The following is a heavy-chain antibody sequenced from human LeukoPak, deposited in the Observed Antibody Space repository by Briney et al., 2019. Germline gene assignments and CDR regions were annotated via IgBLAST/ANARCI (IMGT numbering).Heavy chain of an antibody. J-gene: IGHJ6*03. D-gene: IGHD3-3*01. CDR2: IKQDGSEK. CDR1: GFTFSSYW. CDR3: ARDNHDFWSGYLYYYYYMDV. V-gene: IGHV3-7*01. Sequence: PGGSLRLSCAASGFTFSSYWMSWVRQAPGKGLEWVANIKQDGSEKYYVDSVKGRFTISRDNAKNSLYLQMNSLRAEDTAVYYCARDNHDFWSGYLYYYYYMDVWGKGTTVTVSS.